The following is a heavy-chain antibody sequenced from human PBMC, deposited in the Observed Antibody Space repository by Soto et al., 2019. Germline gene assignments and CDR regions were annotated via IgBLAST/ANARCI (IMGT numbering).Heavy chain of an antibody. CDR3: ARERHLNTPSDAFDL. J-gene: IGHJ3*01. CDR1: GYNCIAQN. CDR2: INPNSGGS. V-gene: IGHV1-2*02. Sequence: QVHLVQSGAEVKKPGASVKVSCMASGYNCIAQNIHWVRQAPGLGLEWMGKINPNSGGSDYAQEFQGRVTVTSATSISTVYMELTSLKSDDTAVYYCARERHLNTPSDAFDLWGQGTMVIVSS.